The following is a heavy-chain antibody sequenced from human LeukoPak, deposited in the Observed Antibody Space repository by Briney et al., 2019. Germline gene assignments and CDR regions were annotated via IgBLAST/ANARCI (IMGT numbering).Heavy chain of an antibody. CDR3: AHSGVREKYKSTFDY. CDR2: IYWDDNQ. V-gene: IGHV2-5*02. D-gene: IGHD1-14*01. J-gene: IGHJ4*02. Sequence: SGPTLGNPTQPLTLTCTFSGFSLSASGVGVGWIRQPPVKALEWLALIYWDDNQRYSPSLKSRLTITKDTSKNQVVLTMTNMDPVDTATYYCAHSGVREKYKSTFDYWGQGTLVTVSS. CDR1: GFSLSASGVG.